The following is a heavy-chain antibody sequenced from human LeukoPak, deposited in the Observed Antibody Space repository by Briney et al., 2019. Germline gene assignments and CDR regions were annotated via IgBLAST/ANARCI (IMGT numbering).Heavy chain of an antibody. CDR3: ARAVQGLNYYDSSGYYFGSWFDP. CDR2: IYTSGST. J-gene: IGHJ5*02. Sequence: SETLSLTCTVSGGFISSYYWSWIRQPAGKGLEWIGRIYTSGSTNYNPSLKSRVTMSVDTSKDQFSLKLSSVTAADTAVYYCARAVQGLNYYDSSGYYFGSWFDPWGQGTLVTVSS. CDR1: GGFISSYY. V-gene: IGHV4-4*07. D-gene: IGHD3-22*01.